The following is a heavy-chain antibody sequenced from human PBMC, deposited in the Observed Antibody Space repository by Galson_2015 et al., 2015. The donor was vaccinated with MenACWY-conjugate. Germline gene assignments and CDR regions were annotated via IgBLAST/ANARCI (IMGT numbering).Heavy chain of an antibody. Sequence: SLRLSCAASGFTVSSNYMNWVRQAPGKGLEWVPFIYGGIYTYYADPLKGRITISRDNSKKTVYLQMNSLRPEDTAVFYCAKTRGASFYFDSWGQGTLVTVSS. D-gene: IGHD1-26*01. CDR1: GFTVSSNY. V-gene: IGHV3-66*01. CDR2: IYGGIYT. J-gene: IGHJ4*02. CDR3: AKTRGASFYFDS.